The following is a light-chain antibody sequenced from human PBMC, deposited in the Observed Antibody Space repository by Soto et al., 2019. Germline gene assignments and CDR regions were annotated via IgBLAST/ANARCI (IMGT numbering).Light chain of an antibody. Sequence: EIVLTQSPGALSLSPGERATLSCRASQRITNNFLAWFQQKPGLAPRLLIHGASTSASGVPGRFSGGGSGTDFVLTISRLEPEDFAVYYCQQYGRSPFTFGRGTKLQIK. CDR1: QRITNNF. CDR3: QQYGRSPFT. CDR2: GAS. J-gene: IGKJ2*01. V-gene: IGKV3-20*01.